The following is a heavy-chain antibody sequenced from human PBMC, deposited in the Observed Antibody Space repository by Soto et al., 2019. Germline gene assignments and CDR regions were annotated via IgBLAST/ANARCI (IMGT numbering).Heavy chain of an antibody. J-gene: IGHJ4*02. D-gene: IGHD6-6*01. CDR2: ISWNSGSI. Sequence: EVQLVESGGGLVQPGRSLRLSCAASGFTFDDYAMHWVRQAPGKGLEWVSGISWNSGSIGYADSVKGRFTISRDNAKNSLYLQMNSLRAEDTALYYCAKDRRSYSSSSGVDYWGQGTLVTVSS. CDR3: AKDRRSYSSSSGVDY. CDR1: GFTFDDYA. V-gene: IGHV3-9*01.